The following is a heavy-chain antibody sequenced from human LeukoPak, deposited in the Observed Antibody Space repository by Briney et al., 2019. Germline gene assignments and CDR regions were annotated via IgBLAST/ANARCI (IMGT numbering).Heavy chain of an antibody. Sequence: GGSLRLSCAASGFIFSNYVIHWVRQAPGKGLEWLAVISYDGSNTYYAESVKGRFTIARDNSKNTLYLQMNSLRAEGTAVYYCARSTGIKNYYGMDVWGQGTTVTVSS. CDR1: GFIFSNYV. V-gene: IGHV3-30-3*01. CDR3: ARSTGIKNYYGMDV. CDR2: ISYDGSNT. J-gene: IGHJ6*02. D-gene: IGHD6-13*01.